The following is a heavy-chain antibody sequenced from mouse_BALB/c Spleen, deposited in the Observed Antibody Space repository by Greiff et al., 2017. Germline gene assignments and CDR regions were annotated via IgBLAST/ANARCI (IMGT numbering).Heavy chain of an antibody. CDR2: IDPETGGT. V-gene: IGHV1-15*01. Sequence: QVKLKQSGAELVRPGASVTLSCKASGYTFTDYEMHWVKQTPVHGLEWIGAIDPETGGTAYNQKFKGKATLTADKSSSTAYMELRSLTSEDSAVYYCARVYYYGSTAYWGQGTLVTVSA. D-gene: IGHD1-1*01. J-gene: IGHJ3*01. CDR1: GYTFTDYE. CDR3: ARVYYYGSTAY.